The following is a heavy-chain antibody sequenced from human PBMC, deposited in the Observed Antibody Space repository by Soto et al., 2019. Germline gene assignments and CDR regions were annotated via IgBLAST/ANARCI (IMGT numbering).Heavy chain of an antibody. J-gene: IGHJ6*02. D-gene: IGHD3-22*01. CDR2: TSYDGSNK. Sequence: SGGSLRLSCAASGFTFSSYAMHWVRQAPGKGLEWVAVTSYDGSNKYYADSVKGRFTISRDNSKNTLYLQMNSLRAEDTAVYYCARAARGSITMIVVVQYYYYGMDVWGQGTTVTVSS. CDR3: ARAARGSITMIVVVQYYYYGMDV. V-gene: IGHV3-30-3*01. CDR1: GFTFSSYA.